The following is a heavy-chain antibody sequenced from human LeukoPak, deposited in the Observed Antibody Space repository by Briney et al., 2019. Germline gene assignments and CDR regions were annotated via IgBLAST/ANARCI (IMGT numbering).Heavy chain of an antibody. V-gene: IGHV3-66*02. J-gene: IGHJ4*02. CDR3: ARSGPDYYCDY. CDR2: IYSGGST. Sequence: GGSLRLSCAASGFTVSSNYMSWVRQAPGKGLEWFSVIYSGGSTYYADSVKGRFTISRENSKNTLYLQMNSLRAEDTAVYYCARSGPDYYCDYWGQGTLVTVSS. D-gene: IGHD3-3*01. CDR1: GFTVSSNY.